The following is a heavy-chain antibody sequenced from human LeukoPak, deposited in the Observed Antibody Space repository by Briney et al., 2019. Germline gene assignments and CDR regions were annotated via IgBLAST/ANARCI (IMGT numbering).Heavy chain of an antibody. Sequence: VASVKVSCKASGGTFSSYAISWVRQAPGQGLEWMGRIIPILGIANYAQKFQGRVTITADKSTSTAYMELSSLRSEDTAVYYCARGTRAGSYYSDYWGRGTLVTVSS. D-gene: IGHD3-10*01. V-gene: IGHV1-69*04. J-gene: IGHJ4*02. CDR1: GGTFSSYA. CDR2: IIPILGIA. CDR3: ARGTRAGSYYSDY.